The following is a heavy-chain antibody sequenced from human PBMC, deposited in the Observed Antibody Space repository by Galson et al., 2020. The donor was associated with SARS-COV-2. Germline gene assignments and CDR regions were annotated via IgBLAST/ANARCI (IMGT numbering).Heavy chain of an antibody. CDR3: ARAWGYDTPFDY. J-gene: IGHJ4*02. V-gene: IGHV3-30-3*01. Sequence: GGSLRLSCAASGFTFSSYAMHWVRQAPGKGLEWVAVISYDGSNKYYADSVKGRFTISRDNSKNTRYLQMNSLRAEDTAVYYCARAWGYDTPFDYWGQGTLVTVSS. CDR2: ISYDGSNK. D-gene: IGHD5-12*01. CDR1: GFTFSSYA.